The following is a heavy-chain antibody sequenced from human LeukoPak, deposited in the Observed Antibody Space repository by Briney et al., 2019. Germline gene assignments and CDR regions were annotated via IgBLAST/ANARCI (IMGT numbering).Heavy chain of an antibody. CDR1: GYSFTSYW. CDR2: IYPGDSDT. J-gene: IGHJ5*02. V-gene: IGHV5-51*01. CDR3: ARLEVLMAQNWFDP. Sequence: GESLKIPCKGSGYSFTSYWIGWVRQMPGKGLEWMGIIYPGDSDTRYSPPFQGQVTISADKSISTAYLQWSSLKASDTAMYYCARLEVLMAQNWFDPWGQGTLVTVSS. D-gene: IGHD2-8*01.